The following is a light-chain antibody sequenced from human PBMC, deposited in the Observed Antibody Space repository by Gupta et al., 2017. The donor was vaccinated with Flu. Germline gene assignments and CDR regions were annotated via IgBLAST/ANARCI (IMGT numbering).Light chain of an antibody. Sequence: EIVLTQSPGTLSLSPGERATLSCRASQSVSSSYFAWYQQKRGQAPRLIIYGASNRATGIPERLSGSGSGTDFTLTISSREHEDFAVYYGQQDGSSPKTFGKGTKVEIK. J-gene: IGKJ1*01. CDR1: QSVSSSY. CDR3: QQDGSSPKT. CDR2: GAS. V-gene: IGKV3-20*01.